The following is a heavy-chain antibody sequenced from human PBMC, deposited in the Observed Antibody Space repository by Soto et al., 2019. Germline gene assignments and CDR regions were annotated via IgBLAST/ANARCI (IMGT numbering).Heavy chain of an antibody. V-gene: IGHV3-74*01. D-gene: IGHD3-16*02. CDR1: EFTFNNYW. CDR2: INTDGSTT. Sequence: EVQLVESGGGLVQPGGSLRLSCAASEFTFNNYWMHWVRQVPGKGLQWVSRINTDGSTTNYADSVMGPFTISRDNAENTLYLQINSLRAEDTAVYYCPTGIYLKYGLDVWGQGARVTVSS. J-gene: IGHJ6*01. CDR3: PTGIYLKYGLDV.